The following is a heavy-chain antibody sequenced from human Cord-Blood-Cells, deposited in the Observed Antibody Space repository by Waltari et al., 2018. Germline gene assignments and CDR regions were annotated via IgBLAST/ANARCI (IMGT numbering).Heavy chain of an antibody. Sequence: QVQLVESGGGVVQPGRSLRLSCAASGLTFSSYGMHWVRQDPGKGLEWVAVISYDGSNKYYADSVKGRFTISRDNSKNTLYLQMNSLRAEDTAVYYCAKDHDFWSGYYYYMDVWGKGTTVTVSS. V-gene: IGHV3-30*18. D-gene: IGHD3-3*01. CDR1: GLTFSSYG. CDR3: AKDHDFWSGYYYYMDV. J-gene: IGHJ6*03. CDR2: ISYDGSNK.